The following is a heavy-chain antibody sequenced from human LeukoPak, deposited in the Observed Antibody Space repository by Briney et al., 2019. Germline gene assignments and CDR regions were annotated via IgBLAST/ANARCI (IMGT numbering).Heavy chain of an antibody. V-gene: IGHV4-4*07. CDR2: IYTSGST. D-gene: IGHD3-10*01. J-gene: IGHJ4*02. CDR1: GGSISSYY. CDR3: ARDLTPETYYYGSGSYYPPGYFDY. Sequence: SETLSLTCTVSGGSISSYYWSWIRQPAGKGLEWIGRIYTSGSTNYNPSLKSRVTMSVDTSKNQFSLKLSSVTAADTAVYYCARDLTPETYYYGSGSYYPPGYFDYWGQGTLVTVSS.